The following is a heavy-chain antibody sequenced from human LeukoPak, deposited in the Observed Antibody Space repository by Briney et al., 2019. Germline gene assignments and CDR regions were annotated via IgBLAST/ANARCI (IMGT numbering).Heavy chain of an antibody. D-gene: IGHD3-3*01. CDR1: GGSISSGGYS. CDR2: IYHSGST. J-gene: IGHJ6*02. V-gene: IGHV4-30-2*01. CDR3: ARGRAQGYDFWSGYLDGFLDGMDV. Sequence: SQTLSLTCAVSGGSISSGGYSWSWIRQPPGKGLEWIGYIYHSGSTYYNPSLKGRVTISVDRSKNQFSLKLSSVTAADTAVYYCARGRAQGYDFWSGYLDGFLDGMDVWGQGTTVTVSS.